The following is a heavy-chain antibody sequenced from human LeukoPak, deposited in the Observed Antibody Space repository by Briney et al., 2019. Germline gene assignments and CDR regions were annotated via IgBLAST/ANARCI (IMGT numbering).Heavy chain of an antibody. Sequence: SETLSLTCTVSGGSISSYYWSWIRQPPGKGLEWIAYIYYSGSTKYNPSLKRRVTISVDTSKKQFSMKMSSVTAADTAVYYCARVSDYYDSSGYYDAFDIWGQGTMVTVSS. J-gene: IGHJ3*02. CDR3: ARVSDYYDSSGYYDAFDI. CDR2: IYYSGST. V-gene: IGHV4-59*12. CDR1: GGSISSYY. D-gene: IGHD3-22*01.